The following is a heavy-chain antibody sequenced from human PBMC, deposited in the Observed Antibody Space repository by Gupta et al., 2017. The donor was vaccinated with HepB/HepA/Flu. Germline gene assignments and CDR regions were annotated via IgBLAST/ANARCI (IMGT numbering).Heavy chain of an antibody. V-gene: IGHV4-59*13. J-gene: IGHJ6*02. D-gene: IGHD6-19*01. CDR1: GGSISSYY. CDR2: IYYSGST. Sequence: QVQLQESGPGLVKPSETLSLTCTVAGGSISSYYWSWIRQPPGKGLEWIGYIYYSGSTNYNPPLKSRVTISVDTSKNQFSLKLSSVTAADTAVYYCARDPLDVGPHQKSGQWGMDVWGQGTTVTVAS. CDR3: ARDPLDVGPHQKSGQWGMDV.